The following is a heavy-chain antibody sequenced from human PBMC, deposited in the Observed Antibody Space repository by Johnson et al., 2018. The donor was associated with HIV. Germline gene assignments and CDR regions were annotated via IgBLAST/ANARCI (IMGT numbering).Heavy chain of an antibody. CDR2: IKQDGSEK. V-gene: IGHV3-7*01. CDR3: AREFGQASSYAFDV. J-gene: IGHJ3*01. D-gene: IGHD3/OR15-3a*01. CDR1: RITFSRYW. Sequence: VQLVESGGGLVQPGGSLRLSCAASRITFSRYWMTWVRQAPGKGLEWVANIKQDGSEKYYVDSVKGRFTISRDNAKNSLYLQMNSLRAEDTAVYYCAREFGQASSYAFDVWGQGTMVTVSS.